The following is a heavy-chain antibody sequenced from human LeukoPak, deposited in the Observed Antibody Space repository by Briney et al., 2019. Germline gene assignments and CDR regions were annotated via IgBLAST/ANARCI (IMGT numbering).Heavy chain of an antibody. V-gene: IGHV1-8*01. CDR2: MNPNSGNT. CDR3: ARGLGIAAAVDY. D-gene: IGHD6-13*01. J-gene: IGHJ4*02. Sequence: GASVKVSCKASGYTFTSYDINWVRQATGQGLEWMGWMNPNSGNTGYAQKFQGGVTMTRNTSISTAYMELSSLRSEDTAVYYCARGLGIAAAVDYWGQGTLVTVSS. CDR1: GYTFTSYD.